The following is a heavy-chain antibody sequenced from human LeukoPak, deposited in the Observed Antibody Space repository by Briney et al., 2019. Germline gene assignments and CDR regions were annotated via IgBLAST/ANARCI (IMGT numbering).Heavy chain of an antibody. J-gene: IGHJ3*02. CDR3: AKDKSGGWELLRDHDAFDI. D-gene: IGHD1-26*01. Sequence: GGSLRLSCAASGFTFSTYAMSWVRQAPGKGLEWVSTVSTSGRSTYYADSVKGRFTISRDNSKNTLYLQMNSLRAEDTALYYCAKDKSGGWELLRDHDAFDIWGQGTMVTVSS. CDR1: GFTFSTYA. CDR2: VSTSGRST. V-gene: IGHV3-23*01.